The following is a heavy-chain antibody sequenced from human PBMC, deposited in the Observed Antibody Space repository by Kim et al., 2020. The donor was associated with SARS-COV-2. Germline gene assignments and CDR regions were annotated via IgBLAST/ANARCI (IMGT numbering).Heavy chain of an antibody. J-gene: IGHJ4*02. V-gene: IGHV1-69*13. CDR2: IIPIFGTA. Sequence: SVKVSCKASGGTFSSYAISWVRQAPGQGLEWMGGIIPIFGTANYAQKFQGRVTITADESTSTAYMELSSLRSEDTAVYYCARDTDIVVVPAAQPMAAAGTFHYWGQGTLVTVSS. CDR1: GGTFSSYA. CDR3: ARDTDIVVVPAAQPMAAAGTFHY. D-gene: IGHD2-2*01.